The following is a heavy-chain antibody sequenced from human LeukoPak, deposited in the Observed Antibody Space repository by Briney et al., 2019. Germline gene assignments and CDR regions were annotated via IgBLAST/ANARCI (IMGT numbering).Heavy chain of an antibody. Sequence: GGSLRLSCAASGFTFSSYAMHWVRQAPGKGLEWVAVISYDGSNKYYADSVKGRFTISRDNSKNTLYLQMNSLRAEDTAVYYCARDPRGTGPNDYWGQGTLVTVSS. D-gene: IGHD3-16*01. CDR2: ISYDGSNK. CDR3: ARDPRGTGPNDY. V-gene: IGHV3-30-3*01. CDR1: GFTFSSYA. J-gene: IGHJ4*02.